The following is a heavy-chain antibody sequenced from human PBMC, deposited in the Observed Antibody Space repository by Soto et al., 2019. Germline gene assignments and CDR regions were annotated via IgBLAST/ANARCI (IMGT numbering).Heavy chain of an antibody. CDR2: IIPIFGTA. CDR1: GGTFSSYA. Sequence: QVQLVQSGSEVKKPGSSVKVSCKASGGTFSSYAISWVRQAPGQGLEWMGGIIPIFGTANYAQKFQGRVTITADESTSTAYMELSRLRSDDTAVYYCAHRDGDFYYYYGIDVWGQGTTVTVSS. J-gene: IGHJ6*02. V-gene: IGHV1-69*12. D-gene: IGHD4-17*01. CDR3: AHRDGDFYYYYGIDV.